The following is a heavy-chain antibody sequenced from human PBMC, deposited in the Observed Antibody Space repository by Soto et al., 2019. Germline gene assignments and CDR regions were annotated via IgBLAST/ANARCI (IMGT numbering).Heavy chain of an antibody. J-gene: IGHJ4*02. Sequence: PGGSMRLCCSGSILTFGNYALTWCRQAPGKGLEWVSFITSRRYGGTTHYAASVKGRFCMSRDDSNFIGLLQMSSLKIEDTAMYYCSRRPREKRCGHLFDLWGPVNLVTVSS. CDR1: ILTFGNYA. CDR3: SRRPREKRCGHLFDL. V-gene: IGHV3-49*03. CDR2: ITSRRYGGTT.